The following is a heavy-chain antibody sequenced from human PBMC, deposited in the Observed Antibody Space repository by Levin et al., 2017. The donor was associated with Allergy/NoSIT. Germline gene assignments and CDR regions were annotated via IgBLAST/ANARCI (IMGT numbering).Heavy chain of an antibody. Sequence: GESLKISCAASGFTFSNAWMSWVRQAPGKGLEWVGRIKSKTDGGTTDYAAPVKGRFTISRDDSKNTLYLQMNSLKTEDTAVYYCTTDGGAIYYDSSGYYCDYWGQGTLVTVSS. CDR3: TTDGGAIYYDSSGYYCDY. CDR1: GFTFSNAW. V-gene: IGHV3-15*01. CDR2: IKSKTDGGTT. J-gene: IGHJ4*02. D-gene: IGHD3-22*01.